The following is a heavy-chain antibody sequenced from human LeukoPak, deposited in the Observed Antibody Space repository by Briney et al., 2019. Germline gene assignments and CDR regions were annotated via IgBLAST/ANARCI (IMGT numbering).Heavy chain of an antibody. Sequence: SETLSLTCTVSGGSISSSSYYWGWIRQPPGKGLEWIGSIYYSGSTYYNPSLKSRVTISVDTSKNQFSLKLSSVTAADTAVYYCARGRGSSGYFDAFDIWGQGTMVTVSS. CDR1: GGSISSSSYY. CDR3: ARGRGSSGYFDAFDI. CDR2: IYYSGST. D-gene: IGHD3-22*01. V-gene: IGHV4-39*07. J-gene: IGHJ3*02.